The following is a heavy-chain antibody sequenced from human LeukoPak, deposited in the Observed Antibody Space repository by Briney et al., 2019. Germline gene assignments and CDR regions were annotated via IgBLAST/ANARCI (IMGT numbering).Heavy chain of an antibody. J-gene: IGHJ6*04. V-gene: IGHV4-34*01. CDR3: ARGPTAMVRGVTITYSYGMDV. CDR2: INHSGST. Sequence: SETLSLTCAVYGGSFSGYYWSWIRQPPGKGLEWIGEINHSGSTNYNPSLKSRVTISVDTSKNQFSLKLSSVTAADTAVYYCARGPTAMVRGVTITYSYGMDVWGKGTTVTVSS. D-gene: IGHD3-10*01. CDR1: GGSFSGYY.